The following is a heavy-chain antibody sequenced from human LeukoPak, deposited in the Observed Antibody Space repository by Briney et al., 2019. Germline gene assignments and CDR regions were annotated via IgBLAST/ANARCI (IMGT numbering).Heavy chain of an antibody. CDR2: ISGSGNRT. V-gene: IGHV3-23*01. D-gene: IGHD2-15*01. J-gene: IGHJ6*02. CDR1: GFTFSSYA. Sequence: GGSPRLSCAASGFTFSSYAMSWVRQAPGKGLEWVSSISGSGNRTYYADSVKGRFTISRDNSKNTLFLQMNSLRAEDTAVYYCAKNLYCGGGSCYPSALGMDVWGQGTTVTVSS. CDR3: AKNLYCGGGSCYPSALGMDV.